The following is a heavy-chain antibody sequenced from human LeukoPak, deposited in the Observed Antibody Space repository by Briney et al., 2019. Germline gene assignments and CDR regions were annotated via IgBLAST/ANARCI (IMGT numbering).Heavy chain of an antibody. V-gene: IGHV4-34*01. D-gene: IGHD3-10*01. CDR3: ATTNVLLWFGELSKTAYFDY. CDR2: INHSGST. CDR1: GGFFSGYY. Sequence: SETLSLTCAVYGGFFSGYYWSWIRQPPGKGLEWIGEINHSGSTNYNPSLKSRVTISVDTSKNQFSLKLSSVTAADTAVYYCATTNVLLWFGELSKTAYFDYWGQGTLVTVSS. J-gene: IGHJ4*02.